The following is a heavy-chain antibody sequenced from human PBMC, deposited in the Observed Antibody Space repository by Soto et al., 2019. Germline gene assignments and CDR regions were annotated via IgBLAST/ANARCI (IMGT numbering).Heavy chain of an antibody. CDR2: ISYDGSNE. CDR3: AKDISASGSCPDY. J-gene: IGHJ4*02. V-gene: IGHV3-30*18. CDR1: GFTFSSYG. Sequence: GGSLRLSCEASGFTFSSYGMHWVRQAPGKGLEWVAFISYDGSNEYYADSVRGRFAISRDNSRNSVSLHLSSLRGEDTAVYYCAKDISASGSCPDYWGQGSLVTVSS. D-gene: IGHD3-10*01.